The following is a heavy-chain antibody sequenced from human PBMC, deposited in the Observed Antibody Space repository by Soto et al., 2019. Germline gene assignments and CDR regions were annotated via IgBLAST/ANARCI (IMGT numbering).Heavy chain of an antibody. J-gene: IGHJ4*02. D-gene: IGHD6-19*01. V-gene: IGHV3-33*01. CDR1: GFTFSSYG. Sequence: QVQLVESGGGVVQPGRSLRRSCAASGFTFSSYGMHWVRQAPGKGLEWVADIWYDGSNKYYADSVKGRFTISRDNSKNTLYLQMNSLRAEDTAVYYCARKSSGGYNDYWGQGTLVTVSS. CDR3: ARKSSGGYNDY. CDR2: IWYDGSNK.